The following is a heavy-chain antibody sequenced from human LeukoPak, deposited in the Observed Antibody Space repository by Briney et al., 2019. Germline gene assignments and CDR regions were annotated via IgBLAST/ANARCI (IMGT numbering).Heavy chain of an antibody. CDR1: GYTFTSYA. J-gene: IGHJ6*02. CDR2: INTNTGNP. V-gene: IGHV7-4-1*02. CDR3: ARDEGRYYDILTGYQYYYYGMDV. Sequence: GASVKVSCKASGYTFTSYAMNWVRQAPGQGLKWMGWINTNTGNPTYAQGLTGRFVFSLDTSVSTAYLQISSLKAEDTAVYYCARDEGRYYDILTGYQYYYYGMDVWGQGTTVTVSS. D-gene: IGHD3-9*01.